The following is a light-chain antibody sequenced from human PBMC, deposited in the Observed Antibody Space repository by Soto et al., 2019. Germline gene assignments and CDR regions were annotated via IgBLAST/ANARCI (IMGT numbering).Light chain of an antibody. CDR2: GNT. CDR3: PSHDSSLRASV. Sequence: QSVLTQPPSVSGAPGQRVTISCTGSSSNIGAGYDVHWYLQLPGTAPKLLIYGNTNRPSGVPDRFSGSKSGSSASLAITGLQAEEEADYSCPSHDSSLRASVFRTGTKVPVL. J-gene: IGLJ1*01. CDR1: SSNIGAGYD. V-gene: IGLV1-40*01.